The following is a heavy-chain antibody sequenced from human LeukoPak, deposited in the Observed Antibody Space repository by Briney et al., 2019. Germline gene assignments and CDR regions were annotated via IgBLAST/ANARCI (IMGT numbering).Heavy chain of an antibody. J-gene: IGHJ4*02. Sequence: PSETLSLTCTVSGGSISSRPYSWGWIRQPPGKGLEWLGSFYYSGSTYYKPSLKSRLTISVDTSKNQFSLKLRSVTAADTAVYYCARLVVSSWYHDVLRGRDSWGQGTLVTVSS. V-gene: IGHV4-39*01. CDR1: GGSISSRPYS. D-gene: IGHD6-13*01. CDR2: FYYSGST. CDR3: ARLVVSSWYHDVLRGRDS.